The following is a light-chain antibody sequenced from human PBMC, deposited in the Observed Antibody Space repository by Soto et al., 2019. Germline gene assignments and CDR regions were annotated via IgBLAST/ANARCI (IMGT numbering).Light chain of an antibody. V-gene: IGLV1-47*02. CDR3: QSYDNSLTVVV. CDR2: LGD. J-gene: IGLJ2*01. CDR1: TSNIGTFY. Sequence: QSVLTQPPSASSTPGQTVTISCSGSTSNIGTFYVYWYQHLPGTAPKLLIYLGDQRASGVSDRFSGSKSGTSASLAINGLRSDDEADYYCQSYDNSLTVVVFGGGTKLTVL.